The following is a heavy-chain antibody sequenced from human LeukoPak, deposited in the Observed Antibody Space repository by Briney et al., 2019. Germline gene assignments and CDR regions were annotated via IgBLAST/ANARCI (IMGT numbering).Heavy chain of an antibody. V-gene: IGHV3-74*01. CDR2: TNSDGSWT. CDR1: GNYW. J-gene: IGHJ4*02. CDR3: ARGAYYYED. Sequence: GGSLRLSCAASGNYWMHWVRQVPGKGLVWVSHTNSDGSWTSYADSVKGRFTISKDNAKNTVYLQMNSLRAEDTAVYYCARGAYYYEDWGQGTLVTVSS. D-gene: IGHD3-22*01.